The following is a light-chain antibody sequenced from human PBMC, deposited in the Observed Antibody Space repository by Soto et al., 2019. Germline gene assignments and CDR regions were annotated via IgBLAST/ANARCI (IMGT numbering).Light chain of an antibody. J-gene: IGKJ5*01. V-gene: IGKV3-20*01. CDR2: GAS. CDR3: QQYGTSRHGT. CDR1: QSVSSSY. Sequence: EIVLTQSPGPLSLSPGERATLSCRAIQSVSSSYLAWYQHKPGQAPRLLIYGASSRATGIPDRFSGSGSGTDFTLTISRLEPEDFAVYYCQQYGTSRHGTFGQGTRLEI.